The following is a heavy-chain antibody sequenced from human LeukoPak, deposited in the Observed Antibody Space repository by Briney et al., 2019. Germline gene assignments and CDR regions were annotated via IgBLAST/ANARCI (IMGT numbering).Heavy chain of an antibody. CDR3: AKDLAPPG. V-gene: IGHV3-64*01. Sequence: GGSLRLSCAASGFTFSSYAMHWVRQAPGKGLGYVSAISSNGGSTYYANSVKGRFTISRDNSKNTLYLQMGSLRAEDTAVYYCAKDLAPPGWGQGTLVTASS. CDR2: ISSNGGST. CDR1: GFTFSSYA. J-gene: IGHJ4*02.